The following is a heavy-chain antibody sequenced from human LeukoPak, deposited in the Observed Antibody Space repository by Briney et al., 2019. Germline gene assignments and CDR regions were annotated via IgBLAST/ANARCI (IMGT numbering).Heavy chain of an antibody. J-gene: IGHJ4*02. V-gene: IGHV3-30*18. CDR2: ISYDGSNK. D-gene: IGHD3-22*01. CDR3: AKTYPGDYYDSSGYSYFDY. CDR1: GFTFSSYG. Sequence: GGSLRLSCAASGFTFSSYGMHWVRQAPGKGLEWVAVISYDGSNKYYADSVKGRFTISRDNSKNALYLQMNSLRAEDTAVYYCAKTYPGDYYDSSGYSYFDYWGQGTLVTVSS.